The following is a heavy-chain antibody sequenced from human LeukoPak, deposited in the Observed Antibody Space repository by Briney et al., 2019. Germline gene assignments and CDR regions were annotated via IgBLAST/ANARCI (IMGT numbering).Heavy chain of an antibody. D-gene: IGHD6-6*01. J-gene: IGHJ3*02. CDR3: ARDFGYSSSSSGAFDI. CDR1: GATSSSYA. V-gene: IGHV1-69*13. CDR2: IIPIFGTA. Sequence: SVKVSCKASGATSSSYAISWVRQAPGQGLEWMGGIIPIFGTANYAQKFQGRVTITADESTSTAYMELSSLRSEDTAVYYCARDFGYSSSSSGAFDIWGQGTMVTVSS.